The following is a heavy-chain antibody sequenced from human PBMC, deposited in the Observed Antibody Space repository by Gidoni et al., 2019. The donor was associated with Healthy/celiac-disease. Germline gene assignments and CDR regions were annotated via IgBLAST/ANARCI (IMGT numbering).Heavy chain of an antibody. CDR1: GFTFSSYG. J-gene: IGHJ6*02. CDR2: ISYDGSNK. Sequence: QVQLVESGGGVVQPGRSLRFSCAASGFTFSSYGMHWVRQAPGKGLEWVAVISYDGSNKYYADSVKGRFTISRDNSKNTLYLQMNSLRAEDTAVYYCARPLGELSSYYYYYGMDVWGQGTTVTVSS. CDR3: ARPLGELSSYYYYYGMDV. V-gene: IGHV3-30*03. D-gene: IGHD3-10*01.